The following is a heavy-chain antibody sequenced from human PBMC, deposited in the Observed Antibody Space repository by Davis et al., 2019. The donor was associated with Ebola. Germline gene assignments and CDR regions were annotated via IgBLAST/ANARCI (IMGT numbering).Heavy chain of an antibody. CDR1: GFTFDDYA. D-gene: IGHD4/OR15-4a*01. CDR3: ARVLVLPKGYYYGMDV. J-gene: IGHJ6*02. V-gene: IGHV3-43*02. CDR2: ISGDGGST. Sequence: GESLKISCAASGFTFDDYAMHWVRQAPGKGLEWVSLISGDGGSTYYADSVKGRFTISRDNSKNSLYLQMNSLRAEDTAVYYCARVLVLPKGYYYGMDVWGQGTTVTVSS.